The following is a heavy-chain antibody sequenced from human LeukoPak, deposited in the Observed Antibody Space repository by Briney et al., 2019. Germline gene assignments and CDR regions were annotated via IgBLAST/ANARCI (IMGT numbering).Heavy chain of an antibody. D-gene: IGHD6-19*01. Sequence: GGSLRLSCAASGFTFSSYDMHWVRQAPGKGLEWVAFIRYDGSNKYYADSVKGRFTISRDNSKNTLYLQMNSLRAEDTAVYYCARDNSIAVAGTFMYWGQGTLVTVSS. CDR2: IRYDGSNK. J-gene: IGHJ4*02. CDR3: ARDNSIAVAGTFMY. CDR1: GFTFSSYD. V-gene: IGHV3-30*02.